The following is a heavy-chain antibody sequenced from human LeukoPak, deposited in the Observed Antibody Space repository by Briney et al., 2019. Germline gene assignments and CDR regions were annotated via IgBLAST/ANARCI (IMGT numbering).Heavy chain of an antibody. J-gene: IGHJ4*02. CDR1: GFTFSDSP. V-gene: IGHV3-33*08. CDR2: IWYDGSNK. CDR3: ARDQGSETYYYDSSGYGIDY. D-gene: IGHD3-22*01. Sequence: GGSLKLSCAASGFTFSDSPIHWVRQAPGKGLEWVAVIWYDGSNKYYADSVKGRFTISRDNSKNTLYLQMNSLRAEDTAVYYCARDQGSETYYYDSSGYGIDYWGQGTLVTVSS.